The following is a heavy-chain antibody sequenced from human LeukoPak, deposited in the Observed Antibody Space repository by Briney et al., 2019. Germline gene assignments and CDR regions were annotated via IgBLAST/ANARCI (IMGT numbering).Heavy chain of an antibody. CDR3: SKDAYGGFDY. V-gene: IGHV3-23*01. J-gene: IGHJ4*02. D-gene: IGHD4-23*01. Sequence: PGGSLRLSCAASGFTFSNYAMSWVGQAPGQELEGVSAMSGSGGSTYYADSVKGRFTISRDNSQNTTYLQLTSLRAQDKALYYCSKDAYGGFDYWGQGTLVTVSS. CDR2: MSGSGGST. CDR1: GFTFSNYA.